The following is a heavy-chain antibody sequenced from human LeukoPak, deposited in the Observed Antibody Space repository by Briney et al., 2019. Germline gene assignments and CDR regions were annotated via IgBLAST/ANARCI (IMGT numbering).Heavy chain of an antibody. CDR2: MYTGGGT. J-gene: IGHJ5*02. Sequence: GGSLRLSCAASGLTVSSNYMSWVRQAPGKGLEWVSVMYTGGGTYYADSVKGRFTISRDNSKNTLYLQVNTLRAEDTAVYFCAGLGSYYWFDPWGQGTLVTVSS. D-gene: IGHD3-10*01. V-gene: IGHV3-53*01. CDR3: AGLGSYYWFDP. CDR1: GLTVSSNY.